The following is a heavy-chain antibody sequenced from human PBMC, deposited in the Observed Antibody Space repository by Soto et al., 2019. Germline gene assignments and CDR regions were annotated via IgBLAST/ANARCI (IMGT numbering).Heavy chain of an antibody. J-gene: IGHJ4*02. CDR3: AREGVCSRGSCSRY. CDR2: IIPIFGTA. CDR1: VGTFSSYA. D-gene: IGHD2-15*01. Sequence: QVQLVQSGAEVKKPGSSVKVSCKASVGTFSSYAISWVRQAPGQGLEWMGGIIPIFGTANYAQKFQGRVTITADESTSTAYMELSSLRSEDTAVYYCAREGVCSRGSCSRYWGQGTLVTVSS. V-gene: IGHV1-69*12.